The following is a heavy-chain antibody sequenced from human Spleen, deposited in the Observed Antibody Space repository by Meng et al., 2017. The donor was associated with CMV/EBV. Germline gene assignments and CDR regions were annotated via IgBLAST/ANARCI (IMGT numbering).Heavy chain of an antibody. CDR2: ISWNGANT. D-gene: IGHD2-21*01. Sequence: GKSLKISCAASGFTFEDKAMHWVRQAPGKGLEWVASISWNGANTASADSVKGRFTASRDNAKNSLYLQMNSLRVEDTALYYCAKEGIGGFDHWGQGTLVTVSS. J-gene: IGHJ4*02. CDR1: GFTFEDKA. CDR3: AKEGIGGFDH. V-gene: IGHV3-9*01.